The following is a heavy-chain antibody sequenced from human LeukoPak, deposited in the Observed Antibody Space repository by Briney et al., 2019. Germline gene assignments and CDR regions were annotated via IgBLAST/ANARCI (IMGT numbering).Heavy chain of an antibody. CDR2: ISAYNGNT. CDR3: ARVGSYYYYMDV. V-gene: IGHV1-18*01. D-gene: IGHD3-16*01. Sequence: ASVKVSCKASGYTFTSYGISWLRQAPGQGLEWMGWISAYNGNTNYAQKLQGRVTMTTDTSTSKAYMELRSLRSDDTAVYYCARVGSYYYYMDVWGKGTTVTVSS. J-gene: IGHJ6*03. CDR1: GYTFTSYG.